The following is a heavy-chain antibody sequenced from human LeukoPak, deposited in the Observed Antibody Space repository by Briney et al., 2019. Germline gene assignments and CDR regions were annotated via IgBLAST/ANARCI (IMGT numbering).Heavy chain of an antibody. V-gene: IGHV3-11*06. D-gene: IGHD5-18*01. CDR3: ARDSRGGYGIDY. CDR1: GFTFSDYY. J-gene: IGHJ4*02. CDR2: ISSSSSYT. Sequence: GGSLRLSCAASGFTFSDYYMSWIRQAPGKGLEWVSYISSSSSYTNYADSVKGRFTISRDNAKNSLYLQMNSLRAEDTAVYYCARDSRGGYGIDYWGQGTLVTVSS.